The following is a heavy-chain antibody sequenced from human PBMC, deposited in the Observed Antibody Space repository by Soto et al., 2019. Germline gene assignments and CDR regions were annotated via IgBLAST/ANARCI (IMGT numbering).Heavy chain of an antibody. D-gene: IGHD3-3*02. CDR1: GYTFSAYT. CDR2: INAGSGNT. CDR3: ARDTETLGPRANDALDI. Sequence: KVSCKATGYTFSAYTMNWVRQAPGQSLEWMGWINAGSGNTKYSQNFQGRVSITRDTSASTVYMELTGLTSEDTAVYYCARDTETLGPRANDALDIWGQGTMVTVSS. J-gene: IGHJ3*02. V-gene: IGHV1-3*01.